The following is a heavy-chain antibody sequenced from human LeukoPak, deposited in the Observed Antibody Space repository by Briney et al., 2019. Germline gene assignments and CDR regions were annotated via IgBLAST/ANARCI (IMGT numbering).Heavy chain of an antibody. J-gene: IGHJ4*02. Sequence: GGSLRLSCAASGYTFSIYWMTWVRQAPGKGLEWVANIKQDGSEKYYMDSVRGRFTISRDNAKNSLYLQMNGLRAEDTAVYYCARDWGDYGDYWGQGTLVTVSS. CDR2: IKQDGSEK. CDR3: ARDWGDYGDY. CDR1: GYTFSIYW. D-gene: IGHD4-17*01. V-gene: IGHV3-7*01.